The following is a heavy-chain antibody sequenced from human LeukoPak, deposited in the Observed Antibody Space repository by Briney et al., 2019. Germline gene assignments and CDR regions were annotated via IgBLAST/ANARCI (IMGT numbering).Heavy chain of an antibody. D-gene: IGHD3-3*01. Sequence: ASVKVSCKASGYTFTSYAMNWVRQAPGQELEWMRWINTNTGNPTYAQGFTGRFVFSLDTSVSTAYLQISSLKAEDTAVYYCARDYRSGYSNDAFDIWGQGTMVTVSS. CDR2: INTNTGNP. J-gene: IGHJ3*02. CDR1: GYTFTSYA. CDR3: ARDYRSGYSNDAFDI. V-gene: IGHV7-4-1*02.